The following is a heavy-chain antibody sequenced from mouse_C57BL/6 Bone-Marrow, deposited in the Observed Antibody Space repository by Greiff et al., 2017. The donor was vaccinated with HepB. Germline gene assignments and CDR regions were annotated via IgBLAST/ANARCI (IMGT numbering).Heavy chain of an antibody. CDR2: IWSGGST. D-gene: IGHD1-1*01. Sequence: QVQLKESGPGLVQPSQTLSITCTVSGFSLTSYGVHWVRQSPGKGLEWLGVIWSGGSTDYNAAFISSLSISKDNSKSQVYFNMNSLQADDTAIYYCARTFLYYYGSSFYAMDYWDQGTSVTVSS. V-gene: IGHV2-2*01. CDR3: ARTFLYYYGSSFYAMDY. CDR1: GFSLTSYG. J-gene: IGHJ4*01.